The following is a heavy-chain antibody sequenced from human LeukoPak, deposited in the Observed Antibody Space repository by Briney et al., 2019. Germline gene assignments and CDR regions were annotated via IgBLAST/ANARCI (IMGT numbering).Heavy chain of an antibody. CDR1: GYTFTGYY. CDR2: ISAGNGHT. V-gene: IGHV1-3*01. Sequence: ASVKVSCKASGYTFTGYYMHWVRQAPGQGLEWMGWISAGNGHTQYSQKFQGRVAITRDTSASTAYMEVSSLRSGDTATYYCARATGNFNHWGQGTLITVSS. D-gene: IGHD1-1*01. CDR3: ARATGNFNH. J-gene: IGHJ4*02.